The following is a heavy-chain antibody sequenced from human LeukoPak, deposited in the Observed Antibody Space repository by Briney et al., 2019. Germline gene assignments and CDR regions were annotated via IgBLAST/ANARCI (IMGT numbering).Heavy chain of an antibody. Sequence: SETLSLTCTVSGGSISSYYCSWIRQPPGKGLECIGYIYYSGSTNYNPSLKSRVTISVDTSKIQFSLKLSSVTAADTAVYYCAREGNWYGSGSYSLGYYLDVWGKGTTVTVSS. V-gene: IGHV4-59*01. D-gene: IGHD3-10*01. CDR3: AREGNWYGSGSYSLGYYLDV. CDR2: IYYSGST. J-gene: IGHJ6*03. CDR1: GGSISSYY.